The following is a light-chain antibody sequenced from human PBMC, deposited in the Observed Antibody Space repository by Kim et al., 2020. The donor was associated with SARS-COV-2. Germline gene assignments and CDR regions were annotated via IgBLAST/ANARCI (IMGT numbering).Light chain of an antibody. CDR1: QSTY. V-gene: IGKV3-11*01. J-gene: IGKJ1*01. Sequence: LSLSAGERATLSCRASQSTYLAWYQQKPGQAPRLLIYDASDRATGIPARFSGSGSGTDFTLTISSLEPEDFAVYYCQQRSNWLWTFGQGTKVDIK. CDR3: QQRSNWLWT. CDR2: DAS.